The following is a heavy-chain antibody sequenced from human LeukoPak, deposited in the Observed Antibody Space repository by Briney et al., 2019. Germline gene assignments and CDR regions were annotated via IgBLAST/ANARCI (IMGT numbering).Heavy chain of an antibody. CDR2: IIVGSGRT. CDR3: AAELYSGTYGRCCSFAF. Sequence: SVKVSCKASGFTFINSAIQWVRQARGQRLEWIGWIIVGSGRTHYAQNLQERLTITRDMSTNTAYMELSSLRSEDTAVYYCAAELYSGTYGRCCSFAFWGQGTPVTVSS. CDR1: GFTFINSA. D-gene: IGHD1-26*01. J-gene: IGHJ4*02. V-gene: IGHV1-58*02.